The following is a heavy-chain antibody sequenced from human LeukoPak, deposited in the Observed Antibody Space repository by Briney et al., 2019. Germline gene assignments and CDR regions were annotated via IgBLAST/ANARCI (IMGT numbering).Heavy chain of an antibody. CDR3: AKTRPLDSSSWSHGDY. J-gene: IGHJ4*02. CDR1: GHTLNSYD. Sequence: GGSLRLPCAASGHTLNSYDKRGVPQARGKGLEWVPDISGSGDSTYYGDSVKGRFTISRDNSKNTLYLQMNSLRAEDTAVYYCAKTRPLDSSSWSHGDYWGQGTLVTVSS. V-gene: IGHV3-23*01. CDR2: ISGSGDST. D-gene: IGHD6-13*01.